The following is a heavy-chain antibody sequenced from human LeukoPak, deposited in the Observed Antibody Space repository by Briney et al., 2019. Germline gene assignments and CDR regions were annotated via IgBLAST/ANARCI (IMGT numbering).Heavy chain of an antibody. CDR1: GGSISSGSYY. D-gene: IGHD4-23*01. CDR2: IYYTGNT. J-gene: IGHJ6*04. V-gene: IGHV4-39*01. CDR3: ARHPSMTTVVMDV. Sequence: PSETLSLTCTVSGGSISSGSYYWGWIRQPRGKGREWSGNIYYTGNTYYDPSLKTRVTISVDTSKDQFSLKLSSVTAADTAMYYCARHPSMTTVVMDVWGKGTTVTVSS.